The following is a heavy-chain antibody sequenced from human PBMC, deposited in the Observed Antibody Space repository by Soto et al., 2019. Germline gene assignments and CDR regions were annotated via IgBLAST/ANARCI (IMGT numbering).Heavy chain of an antibody. CDR3: ARDRGSSGYFTDDFEI. V-gene: IGHV1-69*13. CDR2: IIPIFGTA. J-gene: IGHJ3*02. D-gene: IGHD3-22*01. CDR1: GGTFSSYA. Sequence: SVKVSCKASGGTFSSYAISWVRQAPGQGLEWMGGIIPIFGTANYAQKFQGRVTITADESTSTAYMELSSLRSEDTAVYYCARDRGSSGYFTDDFEIWGQGKMVTFSS.